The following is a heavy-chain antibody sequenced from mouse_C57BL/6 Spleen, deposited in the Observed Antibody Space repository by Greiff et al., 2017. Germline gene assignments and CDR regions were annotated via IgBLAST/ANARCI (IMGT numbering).Heavy chain of an antibody. CDR1: GYTFTSYW. D-gene: IGHD1-1*01. CDR2: IHPNSGST. V-gene: IGHV1-64*01. J-gene: IGHJ2*01. CDR3: ARDYGSSSYFDY. Sequence: QVQLKQPGAELVKPGASVKLSCKASGYTFTSYWMHWVKQRPGQGLEWIGMIHPNSGSTNYNEKFKSKATLTVDKSSSTAYMQLSSLTSEDSAVYYCARDYGSSSYFDYWGQGTTLTVSS.